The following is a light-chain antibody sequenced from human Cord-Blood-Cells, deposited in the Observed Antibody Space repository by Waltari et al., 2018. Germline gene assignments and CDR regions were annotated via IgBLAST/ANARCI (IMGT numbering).Light chain of an antibody. V-gene: IGLV3-19*01. CDR1: SLRSYY. CDR2: GKN. J-gene: IGLJ2*01. Sequence: SSELTQDPAVSVALGQTVRITCQGDSLRSYYASWYQQKPTQAPGLVIYGKNNRPSGIPDRFSGSSSGNTASLTITGAQAEDEADYYCNSRDSSGNHLVVFGGGTKLTVL. CDR3: NSRDSSGNHLVV.